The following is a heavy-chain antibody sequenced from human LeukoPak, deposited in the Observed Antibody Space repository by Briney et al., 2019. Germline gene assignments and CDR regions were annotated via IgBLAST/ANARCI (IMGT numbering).Heavy chain of an antibody. J-gene: IGHJ3*02. V-gene: IGHV3-9*01. CDR2: ISWNSGTI. CDR3: AKDVTGTGAFDI. CDR1: GFTFDDYA. D-gene: IGHD1-7*01. Sequence: GGSLRLSCAASGFTFDDYAMHWVRQAPGKGLEWVSGISWNSGTIGYADSVKGRFTISRDNAKDSLYLQMHSLRAEDTAFYFCAKDVTGTGAFDIWGQGTMVTVSS.